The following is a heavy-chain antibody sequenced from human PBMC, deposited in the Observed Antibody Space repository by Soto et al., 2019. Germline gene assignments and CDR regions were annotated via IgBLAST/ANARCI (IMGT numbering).Heavy chain of an antibody. CDR2: IWYDGNDK. CDR3: ARDRHSSSSGYFEY. D-gene: IGHD6-6*01. Sequence: GWSLRVSCAASGFTFSSYGMHWVRQAPGKGLEWVAVIWYDGNDKYYADFVKGRFTISRDNAKNTVSLQMNSLRAEDTAVYYCARDRHSSSSGYFEYWVQGTLVTVSS. CDR1: GFTFSSYG. V-gene: IGHV3-33*01. J-gene: IGHJ4*02.